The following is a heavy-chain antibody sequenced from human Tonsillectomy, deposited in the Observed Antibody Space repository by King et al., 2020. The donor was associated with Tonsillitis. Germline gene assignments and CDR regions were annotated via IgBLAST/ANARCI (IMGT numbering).Heavy chain of an antibody. J-gene: IGHJ3*02. CDR2: ISSSTSYI. Sequence: QLVQSGGGLVKPGGSLRLSCAASGFTFSNYSMNWVRQAPGKGLEWVSSISSSTSYIYYADSVKGRFTISRDNAKNSLYLQMNSLRAEDTAVYYCARDLEDAFDIWGQGTMVTVSS. CDR1: GFTFSNYS. V-gene: IGHV3-21*01. CDR3: ARDLEDAFDI.